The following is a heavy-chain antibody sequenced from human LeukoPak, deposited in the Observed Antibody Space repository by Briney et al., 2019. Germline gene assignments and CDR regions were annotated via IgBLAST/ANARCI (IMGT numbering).Heavy chain of an antibody. CDR1: GGSMNTYY. CDR2: IHYSGST. CDR3: ARFGARRLVRGYYYYMDV. V-gene: IGHV4-59*01. Sequence: SETLSLTCTVSGGSMNTYYWTWIRQPPGQGLEWIGHIHYSGSTDYNPSLKSRVTISVDTSKNQFSLRLSSVTAADTAVYYCARFGARRLVRGYYYYMDVWGKGTTVTVSS. J-gene: IGHJ6*03. D-gene: IGHD2-8*02.